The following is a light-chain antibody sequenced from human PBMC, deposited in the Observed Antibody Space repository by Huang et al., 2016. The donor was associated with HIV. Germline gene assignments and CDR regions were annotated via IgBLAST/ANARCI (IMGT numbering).Light chain of an antibody. Sequence: EIVLTQSPGTLSSSPGERATLSCRASQSVSSTSLAWYQQRPGQAPWLLIYGSSTRATGIPDRFSGSGSGTDFTLTISRLEPEDFAVYYCQQYGRSPYTFGQGTKLEI. J-gene: IGKJ2*01. CDR2: GSS. CDR3: QQYGRSPYT. CDR1: QSVSSTS. V-gene: IGKV3-20*01.